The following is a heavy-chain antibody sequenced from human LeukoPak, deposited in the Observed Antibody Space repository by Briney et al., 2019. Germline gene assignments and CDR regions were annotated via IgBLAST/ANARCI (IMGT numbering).Heavy chain of an antibody. CDR2: IWYDGSNK. V-gene: IGHV3-33*01. Sequence: PGGPLRLSCAASGFIFSNYGMNWVRQAPGKGLEWVASIWYDGSNKNYADSVKGRFTISRDNSKNTMYLQMNSLRAEDTAVYYCARDAGRQSTTWYSDYWGQGTLVTVSS. D-gene: IGHD6-13*01. J-gene: IGHJ4*02. CDR3: ARDAGRQSTTWYSDY. CDR1: GFIFSNYG.